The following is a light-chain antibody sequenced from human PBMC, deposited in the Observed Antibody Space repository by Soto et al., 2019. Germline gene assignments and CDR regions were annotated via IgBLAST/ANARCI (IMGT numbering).Light chain of an antibody. CDR3: CSYAGSFTYV. CDR1: SSNIGNNY. CDR2: DNN. Sequence: QSVLTQPPSVSAAPGQKVTISCSGSSSNIGNNYVSWYQQLPGTAPKLLIYDNNKRPSGIPDRFSGSKSGTSATLGITGLQTGDEADYYCCSYAGSFTYVIGSGTKVTVL. J-gene: IGLJ1*01. V-gene: IGLV1-51*01.